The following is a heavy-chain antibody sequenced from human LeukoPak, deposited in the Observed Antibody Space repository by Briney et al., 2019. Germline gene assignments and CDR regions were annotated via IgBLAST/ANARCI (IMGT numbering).Heavy chain of an antibody. V-gene: IGHV4-4*07. CDR1: GVSISSYY. Sequence: PSETLSLTCTVSGVSISSYYWSWIRQPAGKGLEWIGRIHTSGSTNYNPSLESRVTMSVDTSKNQFSLKLTSVTAADTAVYYCARVPYGGYLDYWGQGTLVTVSS. CDR3: ARVPYGGYLDY. CDR2: IHTSGST. D-gene: IGHD4-23*01. J-gene: IGHJ4*02.